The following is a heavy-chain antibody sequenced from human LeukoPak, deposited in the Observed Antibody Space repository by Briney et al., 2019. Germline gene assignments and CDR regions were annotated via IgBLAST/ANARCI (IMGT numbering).Heavy chain of an antibody. V-gene: IGHV3-74*01. CDR3: AKDLGVEAAAGLPFDY. J-gene: IGHJ4*02. D-gene: IGHD6-13*01. Sequence: GGSLRLSCAASGFAFSTNWMHWVRQAPGKGLVWVSHISTDARTMTYADFVKGRFTISRDNAKNTLYLQMNSLRAEDTAVYYCAKDLGVEAAAGLPFDYWGQGTLVTVSS. CDR2: ISTDARTM. CDR1: GFAFSTNW.